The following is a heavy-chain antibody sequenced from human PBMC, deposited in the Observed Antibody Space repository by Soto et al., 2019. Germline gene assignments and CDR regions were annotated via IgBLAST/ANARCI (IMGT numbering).Heavy chain of an antibody. CDR2: ISSSSFTI. D-gene: IGHD3-16*01. Sequence: GGSLRLSCAASGFRFSDYSMNWVRQAPGRGLEWVSYISSSSFTIHYADSVEGRFAISRDNAKNSLYLQMNSLRAEDTAVYYCARDSLGELFAYYFDYWGQGTLVTVSS. J-gene: IGHJ4*02. CDR1: GFRFSDYS. V-gene: IGHV3-48*01. CDR3: ARDSLGELFAYYFDY.